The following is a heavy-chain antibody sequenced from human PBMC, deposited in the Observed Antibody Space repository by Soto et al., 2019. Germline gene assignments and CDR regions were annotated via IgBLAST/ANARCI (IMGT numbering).Heavy chain of an antibody. D-gene: IGHD2-15*01. Sequence: GGSLRLSCAASGFTFRTYAMNWVRQAPGKGLEWVSGMEWVSDISASGGTTHYADSVKGRFTISRDNSKNTLYLQMNSLRAEDTAVYYCAKVFESCFGNKCYTSGFDYRGPGTLVTVSS. CDR2: ISASGGTT. J-gene: IGHJ4*02. CDR1: GFTFRTYA. V-gene: IGHV3-23*01. CDR3: AKVFESCFGNKCYTSGFDY.